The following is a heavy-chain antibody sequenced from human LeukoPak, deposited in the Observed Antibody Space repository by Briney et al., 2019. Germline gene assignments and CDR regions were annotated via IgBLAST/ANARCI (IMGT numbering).Heavy chain of an antibody. Sequence: ASVKVSCKVSGYALTELSMHWVRQAPGKGLEWMGGFDPEDGETIYAQKFQGRVTLTTDTSTSTAYMELWSLRSDDTAVYYCARYHSISGHYYFDYWGQGTLVTVSS. J-gene: IGHJ4*02. CDR2: FDPEDGET. V-gene: IGHV1-24*01. CDR3: ARYHSISGHYYFDY. D-gene: IGHD3-22*01. CDR1: GYALTELS.